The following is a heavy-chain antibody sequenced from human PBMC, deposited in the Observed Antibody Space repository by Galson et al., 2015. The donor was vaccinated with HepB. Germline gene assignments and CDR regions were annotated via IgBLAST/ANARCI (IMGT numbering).Heavy chain of an antibody. V-gene: IGHV3-30*18. CDR3: AKGGPGQSSMRINRILGFDP. CDR1: GFTFSRNA. CDR2: ISYDGSYR. J-gene: IGHJ5*02. D-gene: IGHD2/OR15-2a*01. Sequence: SLRLSCAASGFTFSRNAMSWVRQAPGKGLEWMAVISYDGSYRYYADSVKGRFTVSRDPSRSRLYLQMNSLRVDDTAVYYCAKGGPGQSSMRINRILGFDPWGKGAHVTVSS.